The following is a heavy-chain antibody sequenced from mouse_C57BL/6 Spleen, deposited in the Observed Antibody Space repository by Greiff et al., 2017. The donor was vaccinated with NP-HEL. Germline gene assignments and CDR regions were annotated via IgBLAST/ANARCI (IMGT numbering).Heavy chain of an antibody. CDR2: IYPRSGNT. D-gene: IGHD2-5*01. J-gene: IGHJ3*01. V-gene: IGHV1-81*01. Sequence: QVQLQQSGAELARPGASVKLSCKASGYTFTSYGISWVKQRTGQGLEWIGEIYPRSGNTYYNEKFKGKATLTADKSSSTAYMELRSLTSEDSAVYVCAREGTYYSNPAWFAYWGQGTLVTVSA. CDR3: AREGTYYSNPAWFAY. CDR1: GYTFTSYG.